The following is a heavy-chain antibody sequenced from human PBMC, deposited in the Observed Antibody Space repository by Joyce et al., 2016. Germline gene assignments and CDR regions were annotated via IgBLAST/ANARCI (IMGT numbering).Heavy chain of an antibody. CDR1: GYTFTNYG. D-gene: IGHD6-13*01. Sequence: QVQLVQSGSELKKPGASVQVSCKASGYTFTNYGMNWVRQAPGQGLEWMGCVSPNPGNPPYAQGFTGRFVFSLDTSVSTAYLQISSLKAEDTAVYYCARVESFSSNWYPDFDYWGQGTLVTVSS. V-gene: IGHV7-4-1*02. J-gene: IGHJ4*02. CDR3: ARVESFSSNWYPDFDY. CDR2: VSPNPGNP.